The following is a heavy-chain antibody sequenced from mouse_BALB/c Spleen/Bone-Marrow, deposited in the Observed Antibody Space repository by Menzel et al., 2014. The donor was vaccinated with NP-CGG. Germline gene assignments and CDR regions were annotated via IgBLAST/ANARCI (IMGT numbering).Heavy chain of an antibody. J-gene: IGHJ4*01. Sequence: EVKVVESGGGLVKPGGSLKLSCAASGFTFSSYAMSFVRQSPEKRLEWVAEISSSGSYTYYPDTVTGRFTISRDNAKNTLYLEMSSLRSEDTAMYCCAREGYDGQMDYWGQGTSVTVSS. CDR1: GFTFSSYA. D-gene: IGHD2-2*01. CDR3: AREGYDGQMDY. CDR2: ISSSGSYT. V-gene: IGHV5-9-4*01.